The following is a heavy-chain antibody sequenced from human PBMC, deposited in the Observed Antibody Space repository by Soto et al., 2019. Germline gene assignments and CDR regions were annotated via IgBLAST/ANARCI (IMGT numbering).Heavy chain of an antibody. D-gene: IGHD5-12*01. CDR2: ISSSGSTI. CDR1: GFTFSDYY. Sequence: GVSLRLSCAACGFTFSDYYMSWIRQAPGKGLEWVSYISSSGSTIYYADSVKGRFTISRDNAKNSLYLQMNSLRAEDTAVYYCARGRRWLPARFDYWGQGTLVTVSS. CDR3: ARGRRWLPARFDY. J-gene: IGHJ4*02. V-gene: IGHV3-11*01.